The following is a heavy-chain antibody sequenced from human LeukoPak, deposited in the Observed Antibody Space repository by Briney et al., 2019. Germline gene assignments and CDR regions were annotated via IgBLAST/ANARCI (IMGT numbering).Heavy chain of an antibody. Sequence: SGGSLRLSCAASGFTFSNAWMNWVRQAPGKGLEWAGRIKSKTDGGTTDYAAPVKGRFTISRDDSKNTLYLQMNSLKTEDTAVYYCTTGPWVAATRDYWGQGTLVTVSS. CDR2: IKSKTDGGTT. V-gene: IGHV3-15*07. CDR3: TTGPWVAATRDY. D-gene: IGHD2-15*01. CDR1: GFTFSNAW. J-gene: IGHJ4*02.